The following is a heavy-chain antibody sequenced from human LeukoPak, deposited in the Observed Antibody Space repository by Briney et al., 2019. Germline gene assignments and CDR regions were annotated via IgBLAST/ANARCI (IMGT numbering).Heavy chain of an antibody. CDR3: AREGRENSGYERIDY. Sequence: PSQTLSLTCTVSGGSISSGSYYWSWIRQPAGKGLEWIGRIYTSGSTNYNPSLKSRVTISVDTSKNQFSLKLSSVTAADTAVYYCAREGRENSGYERIDYWGQGTLVTVSS. J-gene: IGHJ4*02. CDR1: GGSISSGSYY. CDR2: IYTSGST. V-gene: IGHV4-61*02. D-gene: IGHD5-12*01.